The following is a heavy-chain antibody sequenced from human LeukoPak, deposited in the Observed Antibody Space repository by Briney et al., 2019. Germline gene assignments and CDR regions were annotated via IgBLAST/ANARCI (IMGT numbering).Heavy chain of an antibody. CDR2: ISDSGGRT. CDR3: ARGIVGATGDY. J-gene: IGHJ4*02. Sequence: GGSLRLSCVVSGITLSNYGMSWVRQAPGKGLEWVAGISDSGGRTNYADSVKGRFTISRDNAKNSLYLQMNSLRAEDTAVYYCARGIVGATGDYWGQGTLVTVSS. D-gene: IGHD1-26*01. CDR1: GITLSNYG. V-gene: IGHV3-23*01.